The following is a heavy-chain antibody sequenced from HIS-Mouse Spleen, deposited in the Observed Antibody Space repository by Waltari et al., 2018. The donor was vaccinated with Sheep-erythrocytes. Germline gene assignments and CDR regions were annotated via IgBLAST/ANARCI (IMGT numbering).Heavy chain of an antibody. CDR3: AGRAHYYFDY. V-gene: IGHV4-34*01. CDR1: GGSFSGYY. Sequence: QVQLQQWGAGLLKPSETLSLTCAVYGGSFSGYYWSWIRQPPGKGLEWIGAINPSGSTNCHPSLKRRVTISVDTSKNQFSLKLSSVTAADTAVYYCAGRAHYYFDYWGQGTLVTVSS. CDR2: INPSGST. J-gene: IGHJ4*02.